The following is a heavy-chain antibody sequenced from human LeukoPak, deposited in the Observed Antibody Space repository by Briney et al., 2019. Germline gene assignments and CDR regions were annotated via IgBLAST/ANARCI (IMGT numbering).Heavy chain of an antibody. J-gene: IGHJ4*02. CDR2: INHSGST. Sequence: SETLSLTCAVYGGSFSGYYWSWIRQPPGKGLEWIGEINHSGSTNYNPSLKSRVTISVDTSKNQFSLKLSSVTAADTAVYYCARGSYDFWSGLTGPSDYWGQGTLVTVSS. D-gene: IGHD3-3*01. CDR3: ARGSYDFWSGLTGPSDY. V-gene: IGHV4-34*01. CDR1: GGSFSGYY.